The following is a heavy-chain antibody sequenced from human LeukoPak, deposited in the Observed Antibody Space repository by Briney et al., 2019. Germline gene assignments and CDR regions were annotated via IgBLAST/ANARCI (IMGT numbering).Heavy chain of an antibody. CDR2: LYFSGST. CDR1: GGSVNSGPYY. J-gene: IGHJ2*01. CDR3: ARHFSAPGALYYYLDL. V-gene: IGHV4-39*01. D-gene: IGHD7-27*01. Sequence: PSETLSLTCTVSGGSVNSGPYYSGWIRRPPGKGLQWIGSLYFSGSTYSTPSLKSRVTLSVDTSKSQFSLQLRSVTAADTAVYYCARHFSAPGALYYYLDLWGRGTLVTVSS.